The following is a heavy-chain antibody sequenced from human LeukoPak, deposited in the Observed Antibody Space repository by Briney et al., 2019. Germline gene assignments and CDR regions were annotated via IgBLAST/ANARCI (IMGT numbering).Heavy chain of an antibody. D-gene: IGHD2-2*01. CDR2: IYYSGRT. CDR1: GGSISSAAYY. CDR3: GRGGGRSSTGMDV. V-gene: IGHV4-31*03. J-gene: IGHJ6*02. Sequence: SQTLSLTCTVSGGSISSAAYYWTWIRQHPGKGLEWIGHIYYSGRTDYNPTLKSRVNISIDTSKNQFSLRVDSVTAADTAVYYCGRGGGRSSTGMDVWGQGTTVTVSS.